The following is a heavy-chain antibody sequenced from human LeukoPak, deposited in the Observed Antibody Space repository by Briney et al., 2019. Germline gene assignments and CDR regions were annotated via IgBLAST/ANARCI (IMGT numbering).Heavy chain of an antibody. CDR1: GGSISSYY. V-gene: IGHV4-59*01. D-gene: IGHD3-22*01. CDR2: IYYSGST. J-gene: IGHJ4*02. Sequence: SETLSLTCTVSGGSISSYYWSWIRQPPGKGLEWIGYIYYSGSTNYNPSLKSRVTISVDTSKNQLSLKLSSVTAADTAVYYCASPDYFDSSAYSYTYWGQGTLVTVSS. CDR3: ASPDYFDSSAYSYTY.